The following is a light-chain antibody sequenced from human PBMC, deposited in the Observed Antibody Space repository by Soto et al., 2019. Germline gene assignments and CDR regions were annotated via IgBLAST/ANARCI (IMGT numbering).Light chain of an antibody. CDR3: QKYNSAPPGGT. J-gene: IGKJ4*01. CDR1: QDISNY. CDR2: AAS. V-gene: IGKV1-27*01. Sequence: DIQMTQSPSSLSASVGDRVTITCRASQDISNYLAWYQQKPGKVPKLLIYAASTLQSGVPSRFSGSGSGTDFTLTINSLQPEDVATYYCQKYNSAPPGGTFGGGTKVEIK.